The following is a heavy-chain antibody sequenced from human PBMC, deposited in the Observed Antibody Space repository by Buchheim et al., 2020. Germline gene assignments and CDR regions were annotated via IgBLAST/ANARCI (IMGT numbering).Heavy chain of an antibody. CDR2: ISSSRSYI. D-gene: IGHD6-19*01. CDR1: GFTFSSYS. J-gene: IGHJ4*02. V-gene: IGHV3-21*01. Sequence: EVQLVESGGGLVKPGGSLRLSCAASGFTFSSYSMNWVRQAPGKGLEWVSSISSSRSYIYYADSVKGRFTISRDNAKNSLYLQMNNLRAEDTAVYYCARGDQWLVEDHDYWGQGTL. CDR3: ARGDQWLVEDHDY.